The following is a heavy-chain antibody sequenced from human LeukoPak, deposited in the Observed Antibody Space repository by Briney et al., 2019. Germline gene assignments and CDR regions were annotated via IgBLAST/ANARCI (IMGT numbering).Heavy chain of an antibody. J-gene: IGHJ4*02. CDR2: IKPAGSDR. CDR1: GLSMSFYG. Sequence: GGPLRLSCEPSGLSMSFYGMSWVRKAPGKGLEGVGNIKPAGSDRNSVDSVKGRFTISRDNAKKSLYLQMSSLRAEDTAVYYCARDWGAYYHFFDYWGQGTLVTVSS. D-gene: IGHD3-22*01. CDR3: ARDWGAYYHFFDY. V-gene: IGHV3-7*01.